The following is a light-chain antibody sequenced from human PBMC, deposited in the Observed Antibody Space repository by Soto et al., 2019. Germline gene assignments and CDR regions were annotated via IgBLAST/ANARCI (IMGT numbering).Light chain of an antibody. J-gene: IGKJ4*01. CDR3: QERSNWPLT. V-gene: IGKV3-11*01. Sequence: EIVLTQSPATLSLSPGERATLSCMASQSVINYLAWYQQKPGQAPRLLIYDTSNRATGIPARCSGTGSGTDFTLIITSLEPADVAVYYCQERSNWPLTFGGGTKVYI. CDR1: QSVINY. CDR2: DTS.